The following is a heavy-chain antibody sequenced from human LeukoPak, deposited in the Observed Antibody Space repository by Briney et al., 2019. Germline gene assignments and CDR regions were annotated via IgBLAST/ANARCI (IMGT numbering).Heavy chain of an antibody. J-gene: IGHJ4*02. CDR1: GFTFSNAW. V-gene: IGHV3-15*01. Sequence: GGSLRLSCAASGFTFSNAWMSWVRQAPGKGLEWVGRIKSKTDGGTTDYAAPVKGRFTISRDDSKTTLYLQMNSLKTEDTAVYYCTTDRRSIAVAALPFDYWGQGTLVTVSS. CDR2: IKSKTDGGTT. D-gene: IGHD6-19*01. CDR3: TTDRRSIAVAALPFDY.